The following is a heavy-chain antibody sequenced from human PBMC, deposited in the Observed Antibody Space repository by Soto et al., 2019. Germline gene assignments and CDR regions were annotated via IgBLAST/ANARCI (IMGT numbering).Heavy chain of an antibody. J-gene: IGHJ6*03. CDR3: ARGTYYFYMDV. V-gene: IGHV4-31*01. CDR1: AGSIGSGFYY. CDR2: IYSRGNT. Sequence: QVQLQESGPGLVKPSQTLSLTCTVSAGSIGSGFYYWSWIRQHPGKGLEWIGYIYSRGNTYYNPSLKSLVTISLDTSDNQFSLTLSSVTAADTAVYYCARGTYYFYMDVWGKGTTVTVSS.